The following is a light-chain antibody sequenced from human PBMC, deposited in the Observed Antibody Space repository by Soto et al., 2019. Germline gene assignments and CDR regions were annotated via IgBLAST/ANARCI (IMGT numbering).Light chain of an antibody. Sequence: EIVLTQSPVTLSVSPGERATVSCRASQSVRNNLNWYQKKPGQAPRLLIHGASTRATGIPARFSGSGSGKEFTLTISSLQSEDFAVYFCQQYDNLPQYTFVQGTKVEVK. CDR1: QSVRNN. CDR3: QQYDNLPQYT. J-gene: IGKJ2*01. CDR2: GAS. V-gene: IGKV3-15*01.